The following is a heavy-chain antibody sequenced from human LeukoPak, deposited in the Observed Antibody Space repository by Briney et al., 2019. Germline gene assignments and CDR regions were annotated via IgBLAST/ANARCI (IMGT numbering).Heavy chain of an antibody. J-gene: IGHJ4*02. Sequence: SETLSLTCTVSGDSISSGGYYWSWIRQHPGKGLEWIGYIYYSARTFHNPSLKSRLTVSVDTSKTQFSLKLTSVTAADTAVYFCAMLGGAPGSFDYWGQGNLVSLSS. D-gene: IGHD3-10*02. V-gene: IGHV4-31*03. CDR3: AMLGGAPGSFDY. CDR2: IYYSART. CDR1: GDSISSGGYY.